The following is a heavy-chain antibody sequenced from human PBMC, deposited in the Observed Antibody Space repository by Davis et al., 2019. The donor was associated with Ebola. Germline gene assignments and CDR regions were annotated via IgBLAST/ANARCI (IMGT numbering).Heavy chain of an antibody. CDR1: GYTFTTYY. CDR3: AITNDFWSGYLYYYYGMDV. Sequence: AASVKVSCKASGYTFTTYYMHWVRQAPGQGLEWMGIINPSGGVTNYAQKFQGRVTMTRDTSTSTVYMELSSLRSEDTAVYYCAITNDFWSGYLYYYYGMDVWGQGTTVTVSS. CDR2: INPSGGVT. D-gene: IGHD3-3*01. V-gene: IGHV1-46*01. J-gene: IGHJ6*02.